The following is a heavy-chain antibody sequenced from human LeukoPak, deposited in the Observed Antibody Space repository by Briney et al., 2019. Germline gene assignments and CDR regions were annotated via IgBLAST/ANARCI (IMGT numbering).Heavy chain of an antibody. CDR3: ARAAGSRTLKSWYDFYYYGMDV. CDR2: MNTNSGNT. V-gene: IGHV1-8*01. J-gene: IGHJ6*02. D-gene: IGHD6-13*01. CDR1: GYTFTSYD. Sequence: GASVKPSCKASGYTFTSYDINWVRQATGQGLERMGWMNTNSGNTGYAQKFQGRVTMTRNTSISTAYMELSSLRSEDTAVYYCARAAGSRTLKSWYDFYYYGMDVWGQGTTVTVSS.